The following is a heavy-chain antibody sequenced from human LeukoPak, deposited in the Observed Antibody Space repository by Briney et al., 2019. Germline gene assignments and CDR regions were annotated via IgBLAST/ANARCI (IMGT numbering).Heavy chain of an antibody. CDR2: IYYSGST. V-gene: IGHV4-39*07. CDR1: GGSISSSSYY. Sequence: PSETLSLTCTVSGGSISSSSYYWGWIRQPPGKGLEWIGSIYYSGSTYYNPSLKSRVTISVDTSKNQFSLKLSSVAAADTAVYYCARDRYSRYYYYMDVWGKGTTVTVSS. CDR3: ARDRYSRYYYYMDV. D-gene: IGHD6-13*01. J-gene: IGHJ6*03.